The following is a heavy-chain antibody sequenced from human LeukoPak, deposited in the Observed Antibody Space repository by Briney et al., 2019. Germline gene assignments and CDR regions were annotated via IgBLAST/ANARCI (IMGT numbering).Heavy chain of an antibody. V-gene: IGHV3-9*01. Sequence: GGSLRLSCAASGFTFDEYAMHWVRQAPGKGLEWVSGISWNSGSIGYADSVKGRFTISRDNAKNSLYLQMNSLRAEDTAVYYCATWYYYGSGSYYHYWGQGTLVTVSS. D-gene: IGHD3-10*01. J-gene: IGHJ4*02. CDR1: GFTFDEYA. CDR2: ISWNSGSI. CDR3: ATWYYYGSGSYYHY.